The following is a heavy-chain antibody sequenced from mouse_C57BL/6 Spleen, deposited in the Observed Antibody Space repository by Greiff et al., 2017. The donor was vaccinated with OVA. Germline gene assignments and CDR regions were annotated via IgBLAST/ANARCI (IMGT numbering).Heavy chain of an antibody. CDR1: GYTFTSYW. CDR3: ARSITDSYFDY. Sequence: VQLQQPGAELVMPGASVKLSCKASGYTFTSYWMHWVKQRPGQGLEWIGEIDPSDSYTNYNQKFKGNSTLTVDKSSSTAYMQLSSLTSEDSAVYDCARSITDSYFDYWGQGTTLTVSS. CDR2: IDPSDSYT. J-gene: IGHJ2*01. V-gene: IGHV1-69*01. D-gene: IGHD2-4*01.